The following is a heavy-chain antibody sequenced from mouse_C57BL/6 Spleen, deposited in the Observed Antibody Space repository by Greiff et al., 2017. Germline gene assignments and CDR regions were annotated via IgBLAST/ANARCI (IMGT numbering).Heavy chain of an antibody. Sequence: QVQLQQPGAELVMPGASVKLSCKASGYTFTSYWMHWVKQRPGQGLEWIGEIDPSDSYTNYNQKFKGKSTLTVDKSSSTAYMQLSSLTSEDSAVYYCARSATTVDYYAMDYWGQGTSVTVSS. CDR2: IDPSDSYT. CDR3: ARSATTVDYYAMDY. J-gene: IGHJ4*01. D-gene: IGHD1-1*01. V-gene: IGHV1-69*01. CDR1: GYTFTSYW.